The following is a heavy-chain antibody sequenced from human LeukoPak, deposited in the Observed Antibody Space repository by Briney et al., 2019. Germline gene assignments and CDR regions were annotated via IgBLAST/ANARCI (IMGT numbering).Heavy chain of an antibody. CDR3: RRGRGIGWYFSN. Sequence: PGGSLRLSCTASGFTLGDYAVSWFRQAPGKGLEWVGFIRSKTYDGTADYAASVKGRFTISRDDSKSIAYLQLKSLKTGETAVYYCRRGRGIGWYFSNWGQGTLGTVSS. CDR2: IRSKTYDGTA. CDR1: GFTLGDYA. D-gene: IGHD6-19*01. V-gene: IGHV3-49*03. J-gene: IGHJ1*01.